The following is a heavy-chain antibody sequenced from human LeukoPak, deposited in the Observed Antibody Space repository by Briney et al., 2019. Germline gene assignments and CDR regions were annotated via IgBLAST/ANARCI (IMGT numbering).Heavy chain of an antibody. Sequence: LRLSCAAAGFTFSSYAMSWIRQPPGKGLEWIGYFSNSGTTNQNPSLKSRVTMSVDTSKNQFSLKLSSVTAAGTAVYYCARGSNWGDYWGQGALVTVSS. D-gene: IGHD7-27*01. CDR3: ARGSNWGDY. V-gene: IGHV4-59*12. CDR1: GFTFSSYA. CDR2: FSNSGTT. J-gene: IGHJ4*02.